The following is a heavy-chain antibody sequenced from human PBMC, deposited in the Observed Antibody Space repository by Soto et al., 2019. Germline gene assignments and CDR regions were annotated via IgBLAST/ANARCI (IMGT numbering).Heavy chain of an antibody. CDR3: AGTVSSGWNPTIFDY. Sequence: GGSLRLSCAASGFTFRACGMHWVRQAPGKGLEWVSVIWFDGTNQYYADSVKGRFTISRDNSKNTLYLQMNSLRAEDTAVYYCAGTVSSGWNPTIFDYWGQGTLVTVSS. V-gene: IGHV3-33*01. J-gene: IGHJ4*02. CDR1: GFTFRACG. CDR2: IWFDGTNQ. D-gene: IGHD6-19*01.